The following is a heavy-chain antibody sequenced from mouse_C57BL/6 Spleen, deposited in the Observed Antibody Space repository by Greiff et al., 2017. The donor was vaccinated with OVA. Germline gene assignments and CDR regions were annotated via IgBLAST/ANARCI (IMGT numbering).Heavy chain of an antibody. Sequence: QVQLQQPGAELVMPGASVKLSCKASGYTFTSYWMHWVKQRPGQGLEWIGEIDPSDSYTNYNQKFKGKSTLTVDKSSSTAYMQLSSLTSEDSAVYYCARRSVRYWYFDVWGTGTTVTVSS. CDR3: ARRSVRYWYFDV. CDR2: IDPSDSYT. CDR1: GYTFTSYW. V-gene: IGHV1-69*01. J-gene: IGHJ1*03.